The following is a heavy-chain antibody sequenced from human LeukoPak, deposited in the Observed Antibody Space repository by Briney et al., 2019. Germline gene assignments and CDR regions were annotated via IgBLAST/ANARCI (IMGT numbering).Heavy chain of an antibody. CDR1: GFTFSGAA. J-gene: IGHJ3*01. Sequence: GGSLRLSCAASGFTFSGAAMTWVRQAPGKGLEWVSLIGSSGGSTYYADSVKGRFTISRDNSKNTLSLQMNSLRVEDTAIYYCAKDIQLSTWGLGTMVTVSS. CDR2: IGSSGGST. CDR3: AKDIQLST. D-gene: IGHD5-24*01. V-gene: IGHV3-23*01.